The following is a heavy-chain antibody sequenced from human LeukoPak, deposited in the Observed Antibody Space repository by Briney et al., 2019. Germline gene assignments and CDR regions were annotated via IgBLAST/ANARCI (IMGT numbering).Heavy chain of an antibody. CDR2: INGDGSST. V-gene: IGHV3-74*01. D-gene: IGHD6-13*01. J-gene: IGHJ4*02. CDR3: ERGRYSSTWANFDY. Sequence: GGSLTLSCAASGFIFNHYWMHLVLQVAGPGQVAVSRINGDGSSTNYADSVKGRFTNSRDNARNTLYLQMNSLRAEDTALYLCERGRYSSTWANFDYWGQGNLVTVSS. CDR1: GFIFNHYW.